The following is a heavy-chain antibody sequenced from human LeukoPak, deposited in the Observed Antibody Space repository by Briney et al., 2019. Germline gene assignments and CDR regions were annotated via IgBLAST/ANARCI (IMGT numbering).Heavy chain of an antibody. CDR1: GGSISSYY. Sequence: SETLSLTCTVSGGSISSYYWSWIRQPPGKGLEWIGYIYYSGSTNYNPSPKSRVTISVDTSKNQFSLKLSSVTAADTAVYYCARLLSGWSPWNWFDPWGQGTLVTVSP. CDR3: ARLLSGWSPWNWFDP. V-gene: IGHV4-59*08. J-gene: IGHJ5*02. D-gene: IGHD6-19*01. CDR2: IYYSGST.